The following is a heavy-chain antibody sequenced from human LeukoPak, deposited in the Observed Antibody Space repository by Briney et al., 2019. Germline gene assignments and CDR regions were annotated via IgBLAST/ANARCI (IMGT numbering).Heavy chain of an antibody. D-gene: IGHD3-10*01. CDR2: INNDGSST. CDR1: GFTLSSHW. J-gene: IGHJ4*02. V-gene: IGHV3-74*01. CDR3: ARGAERFGEFVSQFDY. Sequence: PGGSLRLSCAASGFTLSSHWMHWVRQAPGKGLVWVSRINNDGSSTTYADSVEGRFTLSRDTSKNMVYLQMNSLTVEDTAVYYCARGAERFGEFVSQFDYWGQGTLVTVSS.